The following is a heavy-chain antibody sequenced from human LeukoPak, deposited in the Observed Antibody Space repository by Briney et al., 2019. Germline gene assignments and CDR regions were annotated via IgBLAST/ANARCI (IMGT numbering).Heavy chain of an antibody. D-gene: IGHD1-26*01. Sequence: SETLSLTCTVSGGSISNYYWSWIRQPPGKGLEWIGYIYYSGSTNYNPSLKSRVTISVDTSKNQFSLKLSSVTAADTAVYYCARVGGTNYYYYGMDVWGQGTTVAVSS. J-gene: IGHJ6*02. CDR1: GGSISNYY. CDR2: IYYSGST. CDR3: ARVGGTNYYYYGMDV. V-gene: IGHV4-59*01.